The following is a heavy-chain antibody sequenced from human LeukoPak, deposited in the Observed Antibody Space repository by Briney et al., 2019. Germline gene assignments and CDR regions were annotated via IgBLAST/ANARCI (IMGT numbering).Heavy chain of an antibody. V-gene: IGHV3-21*01. CDR2: ISSSGVYI. CDR1: GFTFNMYT. D-gene: IGHD5-18*01. Sequence: GGSLRLSCAASGFTFNMYTMNWLRQAPGKGLEWVSSISSSGVYIYYADSVKGRFTISRDNAKNSLYLQMNSLRADDTAVYYCARDRRLQLWSPAGFDYWGQGTLVTASS. CDR3: ARDRRLQLWSPAGFDY. J-gene: IGHJ4*02.